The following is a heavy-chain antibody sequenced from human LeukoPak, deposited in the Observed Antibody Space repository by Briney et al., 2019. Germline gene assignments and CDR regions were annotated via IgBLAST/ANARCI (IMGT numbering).Heavy chain of an antibody. CDR1: GFTFGKYW. CDR2: IKLDGSEK. J-gene: IGHJ4*02. D-gene: IGHD3-22*01. V-gene: IGHV3-7*03. Sequence: PGGSLRLSCVASGFTFGKYWMSWVRQAPGKGLEWVANIKLDGSEKNYVDSVKGRFTISRDNSKNTLYLQMNSLRAEDTAVYYCAKVLMIVVVSSPVDYWGQGTLVTVSS. CDR3: AKVLMIVVVSSPVDY.